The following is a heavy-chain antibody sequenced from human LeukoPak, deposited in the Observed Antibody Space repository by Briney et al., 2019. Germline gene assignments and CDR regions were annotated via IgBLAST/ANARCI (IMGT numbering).Heavy chain of an antibody. CDR3: ARHEGYSYGGWFDP. CDR1: GGSISSSSYY. V-gene: IGHV4-39*01. D-gene: IGHD5-18*01. Sequence: SETLSLTCTVSGGSISSSSYYWGWIRQPPGKGLEWIGSIYYSGSTYYNPSPKSRVTISVDTSKNQFSLKLSSVTAADTAVYYCARHEGYSYGGWFDPWGQGTLVTVSS. CDR2: IYYSGST. J-gene: IGHJ5*02.